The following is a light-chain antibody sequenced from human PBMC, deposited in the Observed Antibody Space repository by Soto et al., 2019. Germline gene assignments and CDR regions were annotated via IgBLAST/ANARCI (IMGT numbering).Light chain of an antibody. J-gene: IGKJ1*01. CDR2: GVS. CDR1: QSVSNN. CDR3: QQYNNWPRT. V-gene: IGKV3-15*01. Sequence: EIVMTQTPATLSVSPGEIASLSCRASQSVSNNLAWYQQKPGQAPRLLIFGVSTRATGIPARFSGSGSGTGYTLTITSLQSEDFAVYYCQQYNNWPRTFGQGTKVDIK.